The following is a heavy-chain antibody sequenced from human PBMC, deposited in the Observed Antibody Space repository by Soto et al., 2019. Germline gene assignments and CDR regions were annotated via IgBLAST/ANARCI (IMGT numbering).Heavy chain of an antibody. CDR3: ARPDKFNSPSSGCANRFAC. CDR2: LTSGGSS. J-gene: IGHJ4*01. Sequence: EVQLLESGGGLVQPGGSLRLFCAASGFTFSNYAMTWVRQAPGKGLEWVSTLTSGGSSYYGDTVRGRFTISRDNYKSTMYMKLNSLRAEDTAVYYCARPDKFNSPSSGCANRFACWGQGTLVTVSS. V-gene: IGHV3-23*01. D-gene: IGHD6-25*01. CDR1: GFTFSNYA.